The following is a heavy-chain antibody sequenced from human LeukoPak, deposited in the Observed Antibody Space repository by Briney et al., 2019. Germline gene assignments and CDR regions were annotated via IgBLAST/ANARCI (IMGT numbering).Heavy chain of an antibody. CDR3: ARGTATTAGIDY. Sequence: GGSLRLSCATSGFTFSSHWMHWVRQAPGEGLVWVSHINTDGSSTTYGDPAKGRFTVSRDSATLLLQMNSLRVDDAGICYCARGTATTAGIDYWGLGTLVTVSS. CDR2: INTDGSST. V-gene: IGHV3-74*01. CDR1: GFTFSSHW. J-gene: IGHJ4*02. D-gene: IGHD6-13*01.